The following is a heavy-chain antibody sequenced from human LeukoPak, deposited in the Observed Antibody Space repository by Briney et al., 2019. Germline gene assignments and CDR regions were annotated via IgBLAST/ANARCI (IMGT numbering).Heavy chain of an antibody. V-gene: IGHV3-30*02. Sequence: GGSLRLSCEASGFTFSNYGMHWVRQAPGKGLEWVPFIRYDGNNRYYADSMKGRFTISRDNSKNTLYLQMNSLRAEDTAVYYCGKDYSSGWEIDYWGQGTLVTVSS. J-gene: IGHJ4*02. D-gene: IGHD6-19*01. CDR2: IRYDGNNR. CDR3: GKDYSSGWEIDY. CDR1: GFTFSNYG.